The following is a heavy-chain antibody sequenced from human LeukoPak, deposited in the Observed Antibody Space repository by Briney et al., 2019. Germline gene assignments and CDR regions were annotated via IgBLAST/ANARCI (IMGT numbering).Heavy chain of an antibody. CDR1: GGTFSRYA. Sequence: GASVKVSCKASGGTFSRYALSWVRQAPGQGLEWMGGIIPIFGTTNYAQKFQGRVTITTDESTSTAYMELSSLTSEDTAVYYCARGVVSDNWFDPWGQGTLVTVSS. J-gene: IGHJ5*02. V-gene: IGHV1-69*05. CDR3: ARGVVSDNWFDP. CDR2: IIPIFGTT. D-gene: IGHD3-3*01.